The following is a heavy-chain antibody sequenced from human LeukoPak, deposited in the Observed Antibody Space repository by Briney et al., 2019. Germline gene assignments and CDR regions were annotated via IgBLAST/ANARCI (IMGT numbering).Heavy chain of an antibody. CDR1: GGTFSSYA. J-gene: IGHJ4*02. CDR3: AARPGCSSTSCYVVY. Sequence: SVKVSCKASGGTFSSYAISWVRQAPGQGLEWMGGIIPIFGTANYAQKFQGRVMITADESTSTAYMELSSLRSEDTAVYYCAARPGCSSTSCYVVYWGQGTLVTVSS. V-gene: IGHV1-69*13. CDR2: IIPIFGTA. D-gene: IGHD2-2*01.